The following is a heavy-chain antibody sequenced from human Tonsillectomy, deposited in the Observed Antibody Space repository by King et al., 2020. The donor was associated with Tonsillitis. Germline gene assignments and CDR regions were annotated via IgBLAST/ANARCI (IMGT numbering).Heavy chain of an antibody. D-gene: IGHD3-3*01. J-gene: IGHJ6*03. CDR1: GFTFSDYY. V-gene: IGHV3-11*01. CDR2: ISSSGSTI. CDR3: ARDPSYYDFWSGYYTGGYYYYYMDV. Sequence: VQLVESGGGLVKPGGSLRLSCAASGFTFSDYYMSWIRQDPGKGREWFSYISSSGSTIYYADSVKGRFTISRVNAKNSLDLQMNSLRAEATAVYYGARDPSYYDFWSGYYTGGYYYYYMDVWGKGTTVTVSS.